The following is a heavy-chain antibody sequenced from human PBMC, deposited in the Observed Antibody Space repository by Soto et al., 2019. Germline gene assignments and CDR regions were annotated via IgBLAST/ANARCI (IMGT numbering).Heavy chain of an antibody. CDR1: GFTFSSYA. V-gene: IGHV3-23*01. Sequence: PGGSLRLSCAASGFTFSSYAMSWVRQAPGKGLEWVSAISGSGGSTYYADSVKGRFTISRDNSKNTLYLQMDSLRAEDTAVYYCATRVAGYYDILTGYSRFDYWGQGTLVTVSS. CDR3: ATRVAGYYDILTGYSRFDY. D-gene: IGHD3-9*01. J-gene: IGHJ4*02. CDR2: ISGSGGST.